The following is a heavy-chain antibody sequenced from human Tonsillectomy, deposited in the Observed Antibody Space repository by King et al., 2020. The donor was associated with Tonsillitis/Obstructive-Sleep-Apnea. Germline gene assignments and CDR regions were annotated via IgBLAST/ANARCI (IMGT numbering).Heavy chain of an antibody. CDR3: ARGGSDATPQEFDC. J-gene: IGHJ4*02. Sequence: VQLQQWGAGLLKPSETLSLTCAVYGGSFSGYYWSWIRHPPGKGLEWIGEINHSGSTNYNPSLKSRVTTSVDTSNTQFSLRLSSVTAADTAVYYCARGGSDATPQEFDCWGQGTLVTVSS. CDR1: GGSFSGYY. CDR2: INHSGST. D-gene: IGHD2-15*01. V-gene: IGHV4-34*01.